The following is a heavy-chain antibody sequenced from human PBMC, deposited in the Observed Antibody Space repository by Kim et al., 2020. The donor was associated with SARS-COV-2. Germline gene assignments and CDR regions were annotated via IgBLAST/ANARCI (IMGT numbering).Heavy chain of an antibody. J-gene: IGHJ5*01. V-gene: IGHV4-59*01. CDR3: ARDMVRGVIRGFDP. D-gene: IGHD3-10*01. Sequence: SETLSLTRTVSGGSISSYYWSWIRQPPGKGLKWIGYIYYSGSTNYNPSLKSRVTISGDTSKNQFALKLSSLTAADQAVYYCARDMVRGVIRGFDPWGQGTLVTVSS. CDR2: IYYSGST. CDR1: GGSISSYY.